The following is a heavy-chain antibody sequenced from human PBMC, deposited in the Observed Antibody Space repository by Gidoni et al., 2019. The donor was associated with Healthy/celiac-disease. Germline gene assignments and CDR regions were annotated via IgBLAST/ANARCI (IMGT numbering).Heavy chain of an antibody. CDR2: ISGSGGST. V-gene: IGHV3-23*01. Sequence: EVQLLESGGGLVQPGGSLRLSCAASGFPFSSYAMRWVRQAPGKGLEWVSAISGSGGSTYYADSVKGRFTISRDNSKNTLYLQMNSLRAEDTAVYYCAKDSPGIRAGDYFDYWGQGTLVTVSS. J-gene: IGHJ4*02. CDR3: AKDSPGIRAGDYFDY. D-gene: IGHD2-21*01. CDR1: GFPFSSYA.